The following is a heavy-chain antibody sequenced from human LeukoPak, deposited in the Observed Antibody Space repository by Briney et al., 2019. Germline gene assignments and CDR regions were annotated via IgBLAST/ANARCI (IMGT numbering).Heavy chain of an antibody. CDR3: AREDYYDSSGYPYYIDY. CDR2: IYSGGST. Sequence: PAGGSLRLSCAASGFTVSSNYMSWVRQAPGKGLEWVSVIYSGGSTYYADSVKGRFTISRDNSKNTLYLQMNSLRAEDTAVYYCAREDYYDSSGYPYYIDYWGQGTLVTVSS. D-gene: IGHD3-22*01. CDR1: GFTVSSNY. V-gene: IGHV3-66*01. J-gene: IGHJ4*02.